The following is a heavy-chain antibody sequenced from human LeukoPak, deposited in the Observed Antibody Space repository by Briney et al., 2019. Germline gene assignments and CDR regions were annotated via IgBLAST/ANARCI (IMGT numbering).Heavy chain of an antibody. D-gene: IGHD3-16*01. CDR2: INPNSGGT. V-gene: IGHV1-2*02. J-gene: IGHJ4*02. CDR1: GYTFTSYG. CDR3: ARDGGGVCAY. Sequence: ASVKVSCKASGYTFTSYGISWVRQAPGQGLEWMGWINPNSGGTNYAQKFQGRVTMTRDTSISTAYMELSRLRSDDTAVYYCARDGGGVCAYWGQGTLVTVSS.